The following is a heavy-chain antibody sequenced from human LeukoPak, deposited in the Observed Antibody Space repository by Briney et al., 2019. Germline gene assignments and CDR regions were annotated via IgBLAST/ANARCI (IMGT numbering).Heavy chain of an antibody. CDR3: ARGGGPGTLDY. J-gene: IGHJ4*02. V-gene: IGHV3-7*01. Sequence: PGGSLRLSCAASGFTFSNYWMTRVRQVPGKGLECVAIINQSGSERYYVDSVRGRFTISRDNSKNSLSLQINTLRAEDMAVYYCARGGGPGTLDYWGQGTLVTVSS. CDR1: GFTFSNYW. D-gene: IGHD3-10*01. CDR2: INQSGSER.